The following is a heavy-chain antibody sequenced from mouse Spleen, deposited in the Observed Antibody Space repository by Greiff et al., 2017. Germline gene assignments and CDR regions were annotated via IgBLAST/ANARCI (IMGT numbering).Heavy chain of an antibody. Sequence: EVQRVESGGGLVKPGGSLKLSCAASGFTFSDYGMHWVRQAPEKGLEWVAYISSGSTTIYYADTVKGRFTISRDNAKNTLFLQMTSLRSEDTAMYYCARRYYGSPWFAYWGQGTLVTVSA. V-gene: IGHV5-17*01. D-gene: IGHD1-1*01. CDR3: ARRYYGSPWFAY. CDR1: GFTFSDYG. CDR2: ISSGSTTI. J-gene: IGHJ3*01.